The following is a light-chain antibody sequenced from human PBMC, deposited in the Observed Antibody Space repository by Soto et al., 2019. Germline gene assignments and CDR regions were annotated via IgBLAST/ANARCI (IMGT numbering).Light chain of an antibody. CDR2: DAS. CDR1: QSVDSY. CDR3: QQRSNWPPWT. J-gene: IGKJ1*01. Sequence: EIVLIQSPATLSLSPGERATLSCRASQSVDSYLAWYQQKPGQAPRLLIYDASNRATGIPARFSGSGSGTDFTLTISSLEPEDFAVYYCQQRSNWPPWTFGQGTKVDIK. V-gene: IGKV3-11*01.